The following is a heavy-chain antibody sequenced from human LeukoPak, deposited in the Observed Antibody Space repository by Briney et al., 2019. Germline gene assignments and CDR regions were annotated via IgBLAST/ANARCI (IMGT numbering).Heavy chain of an antibody. CDR3: ASTVTTLVYRFLTRGY. V-gene: IGHV4-39*01. J-gene: IGHJ4*02. D-gene: IGHD4-11*01. CDR1: GGSISSSSYY. Sequence: NPSETLSLTCPVSGGSISSSSYYWGWIRQPPGKGLEWIGSIYYSGSTYYNPSLKSRVTISVDTSKNQFSLKLSSVTAADTAVYYCASTVTTLVYRFLTRGYWGQGTLVTVSS. CDR2: IYYSGST.